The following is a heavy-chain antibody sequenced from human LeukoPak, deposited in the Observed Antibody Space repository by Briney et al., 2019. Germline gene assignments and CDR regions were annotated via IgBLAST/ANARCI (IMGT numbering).Heavy chain of an antibody. J-gene: IGHJ5*02. CDR2: ISYTGST. D-gene: IGHD3-10*01. CDR3: ARDDYRGVTNFDP. CDR1: GGSMSPYF. V-gene: IGHV4-59*01. Sequence: SETLSLTCTVSGGSMSPYFWSWIRQPPGKGLEWIGYISYTGSTNYNPSLKSRVTISVDTSKKQFSLQMTSVTAADTAVYYRARDDYRGVTNFDPWGQGTLVTVSS.